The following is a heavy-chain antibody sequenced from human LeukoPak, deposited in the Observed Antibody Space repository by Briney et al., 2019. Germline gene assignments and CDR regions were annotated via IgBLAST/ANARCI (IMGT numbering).Heavy chain of an antibody. D-gene: IGHD3-10*01. CDR3: ARLGGFGESDGYHFDY. Sequence: PGGSLRLSCAASGFTFSSYSMNWVRQAPGKGLEWVSSISSSGSYIYYADSVKGRFTISRDNAKNSLYLQMNSLRAEDTAVYYCARLGGFGESDGYHFDYWGQGTLVTVSS. CDR1: GFTFSSYS. J-gene: IGHJ4*02. CDR2: ISSSGSYI. V-gene: IGHV3-21*01.